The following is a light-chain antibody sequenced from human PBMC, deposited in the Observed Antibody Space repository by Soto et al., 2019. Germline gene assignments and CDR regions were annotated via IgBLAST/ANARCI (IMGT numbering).Light chain of an antibody. CDR3: ATWDDDLYTPI. Sequence: QAVVTQPPSVSGAPGQRVTISCTGSSSNIGAGYDVHWYQQLPGTAPKLLIYNNNQRPSGVPDRFSGSKSGTSASLAITGLRSDDEADYYCATWDDDLYTPIIGGGTKLTVL. CDR2: NNN. J-gene: IGLJ2*01. CDR1: SSNIGAGYD. V-gene: IGLV1-40*01.